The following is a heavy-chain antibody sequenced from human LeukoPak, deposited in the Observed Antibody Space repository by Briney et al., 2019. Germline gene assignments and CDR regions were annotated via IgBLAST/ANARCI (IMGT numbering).Heavy chain of an antibody. V-gene: IGHV4-4*07. CDR2: IYTTGST. J-gene: IGHJ5*02. D-gene: IGHD3-10*01. CDR1: GGSISSYY. Sequence: PSETLSLTCTVSGGSISSYYWSWIRQPAGKGLEWIGRIYTTGSTNYNPSLQSRVTMSVDTSKNQFSLKLSPVTAADTAVYYCARGKPYYYGSGSYYTDWFDPWGQGTLVTVSS. CDR3: ARGKPYYYGSGSYYTDWFDP.